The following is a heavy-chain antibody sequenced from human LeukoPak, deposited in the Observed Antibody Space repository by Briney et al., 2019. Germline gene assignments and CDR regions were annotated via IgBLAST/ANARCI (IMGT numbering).Heavy chain of an antibody. CDR2: ISSSSSYI. D-gene: IGHD1-14*01. V-gene: IGHV3-21*01. CDR1: GFTFSSYS. J-gene: IGHJ6*03. Sequence: GGSLRLSCAASGFTFSSYSMNWVRQAPGKGLEWVSSISSSSSYIYYADSVKGRFTISRDNAKNSLYLQMNSLRAEDTAVYYCARGNPIASYYYYMDVWGKGTTVTVSS. CDR3: ARGNPIASYYYYMDV.